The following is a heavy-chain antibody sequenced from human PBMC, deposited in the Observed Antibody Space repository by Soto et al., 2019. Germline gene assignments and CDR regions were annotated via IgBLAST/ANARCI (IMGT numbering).Heavy chain of an antibody. CDR3: ARLTIPYYYYYMDV. CDR1: GGPISSYY. J-gene: IGHJ6*03. V-gene: IGHV4-59*08. Sequence: SETLSLTCTVSGGPISSYYWSWIRQPPGKGLEWIGYIYYSGSTNYNPSLKNRVTISVDTSKNQFSLKLSSVTAADTAVYYCARLTIPYYYYYMDVWGKGTTVTVSS. CDR2: IYYSGST. D-gene: IGHD3-3*01.